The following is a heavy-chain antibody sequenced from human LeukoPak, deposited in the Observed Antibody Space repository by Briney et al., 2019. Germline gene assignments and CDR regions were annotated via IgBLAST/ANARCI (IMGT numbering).Heavy chain of an antibody. CDR1: GYTFTGYY. J-gene: IGHJ6*02. D-gene: IGHD2-2*01. CDR3: ARGYQLLRDYYYYYGMDV. V-gene: IGHV1-2*02. Sequence: ASVKVSCTASGYTFTGYYMHWVRQAPGQGLGWMGWINPNSGGTNYAQKFQGRVTMTRDTSISTAYMELSRLRSDDTAVYYCARGYQLLRDYYYYYGMDVWGQGTTVTVSS. CDR2: INPNSGGT.